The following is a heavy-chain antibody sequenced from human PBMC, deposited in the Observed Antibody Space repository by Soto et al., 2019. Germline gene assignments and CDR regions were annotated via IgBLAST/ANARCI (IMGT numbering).Heavy chain of an antibody. Sequence: SETLSLTCSVSGDYIHVGGYYWTWIRQRPGKGLEWMGYIYYAGKTYYNPSLESRLTMSVDRSKNQFSLRLTSVTAADAAVYFCGRDLTSNANCIDPWGQGTLVTVSS. CDR2: IYYAGKT. J-gene: IGHJ5*02. V-gene: IGHV4-30-4*01. D-gene: IGHD2-2*01. CDR3: GRDLTSNANCIDP. CDR1: GDYIHVGGYY.